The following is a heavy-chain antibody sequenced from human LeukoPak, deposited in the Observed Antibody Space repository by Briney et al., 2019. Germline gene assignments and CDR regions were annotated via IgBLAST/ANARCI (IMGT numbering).Heavy chain of an antibody. V-gene: IGHV3-21*01. CDR3: ARENTLYYDILTGPHSTRVYNWFDP. CDR2: ISSSSSYI. Sequence: PGGSLRLSCAASGFTFSSYSMNWVRQAPGKGLEWVSSISSSSSYIYYADSVKGRFTISRDNAKNSLYLQMNSLRAEDTAVYYCARENTLYYDILTGPHSTRVYNWFDPWGQGTLVTVSS. J-gene: IGHJ5*02. D-gene: IGHD3-9*01. CDR1: GFTFSSYS.